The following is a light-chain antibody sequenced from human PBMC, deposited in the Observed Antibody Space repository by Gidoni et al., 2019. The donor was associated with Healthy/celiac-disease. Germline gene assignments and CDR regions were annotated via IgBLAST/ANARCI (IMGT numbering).Light chain of an antibody. CDR1: QSVSSY. V-gene: IGKV3-11*01. J-gene: IGKJ5*01. Sequence: EIVLTQSPATLSLSPGERATLSCRASQSVSSYLAWYQQKPGQAPRLLIYDASNRATGIPARFSDSGSGTDFTLTISSLEPEDFAVDYCQQRSNWPPAITFGQXTRLEIK. CDR3: QQRSNWPPAIT. CDR2: DAS.